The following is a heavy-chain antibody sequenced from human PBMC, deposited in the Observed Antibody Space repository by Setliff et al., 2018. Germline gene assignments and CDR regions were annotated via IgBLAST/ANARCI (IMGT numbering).Heavy chain of an antibody. Sequence: PGGSLRLSCAASGFTFSSYAMHWVRQAPGKGLEWVAVISYDGSNTYYTDSVKGRFTITRDTSKNTLYLQMNDLRVEDTAVYYCARTYYEYYFDYRGQGTLVTVSS. D-gene: IGHD3-16*01. CDR1: GFTFSSYA. CDR2: ISYDGSNT. V-gene: IGHV3-30*14. J-gene: IGHJ4*02. CDR3: ARTYYEYYFDY.